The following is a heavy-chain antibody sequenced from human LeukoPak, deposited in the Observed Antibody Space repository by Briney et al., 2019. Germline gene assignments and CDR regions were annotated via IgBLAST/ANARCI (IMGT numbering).Heavy chain of an antibody. CDR1: GFTFSSYE. Sequence: HSGGSLRLSCAASGFTFSSYEMNWVRQAPGKGLEWVSYISSSGSTIYYADSVKGRFTIDRDNSKNTVYLQMNSLRPDDTAIYFCARQEARNYYYEGLDYWGQGNLVTVSS. D-gene: IGHD3-22*01. J-gene: IGHJ4*02. CDR2: ISSSGSTI. V-gene: IGHV3-48*03. CDR3: ARQEARNYYYEGLDY.